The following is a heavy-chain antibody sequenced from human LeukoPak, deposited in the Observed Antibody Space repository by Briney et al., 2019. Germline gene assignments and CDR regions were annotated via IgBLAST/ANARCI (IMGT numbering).Heavy chain of an antibody. CDR2: IYYSGST. CDR1: GGSISSGSYY. V-gene: IGHV4-39*07. J-gene: IGHJ4*02. D-gene: IGHD4/OR15-4a*01. Sequence: PSETLSLTCTVSGGSISSGSYYWSWIRQPAGKGLEWIGSIYYSGSTYYNPSLKSRVTISVDTSKNQFSLKLSSVTAADTAVYYCARYGAALDYWGQGTLVTVSS. CDR3: ARYGAALDY.